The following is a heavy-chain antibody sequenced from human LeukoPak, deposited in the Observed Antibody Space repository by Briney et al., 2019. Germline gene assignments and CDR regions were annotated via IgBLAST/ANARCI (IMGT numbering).Heavy chain of an antibody. CDR2: IRSKAYGGTT. Sequence: GSLRLSCTASRFTFGDHAMSWVRQAPGKGLEWVGFIRSKAYGGTTEYAASVKGRFTISRDDSKSIAYLQMNSLKTEDTAVYYCTRGPIQLWFYYGMDVWGQGTTVIVSS. D-gene: IGHD5-18*01. CDR3: TRGPIQLWFYYGMDV. V-gene: IGHV3-49*04. J-gene: IGHJ6*02. CDR1: RFTFGDHA.